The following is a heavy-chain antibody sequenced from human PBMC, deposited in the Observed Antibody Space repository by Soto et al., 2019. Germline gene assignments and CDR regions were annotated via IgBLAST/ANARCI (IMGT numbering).Heavy chain of an antibody. Sequence: GESLKISCEGSGYTFSSYSIGWVRQMPGKGLEWMGIIYPDDSDTRYSPSFRGQVTISVDKSTSRAYLQWSSLKASDSAMYFCARIGSIYNPVDYCGRGTLVTFSS. CDR2: IYPDDSDT. J-gene: IGHJ4*02. V-gene: IGHV5-51*01. D-gene: IGHD1-20*01. CDR1: GYTFSSYS. CDR3: ARIGSIYNPVDY.